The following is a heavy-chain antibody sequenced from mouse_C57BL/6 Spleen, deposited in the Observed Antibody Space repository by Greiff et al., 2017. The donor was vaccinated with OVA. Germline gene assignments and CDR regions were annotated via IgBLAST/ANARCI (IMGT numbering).Heavy chain of an antibody. Sequence: VQRVESGPELVKPGASVKISCKASGYSFTSYYIHWVKQRPGQGLEWIGWIYPGSGNTKYNEKFKGKATLTADTSSSTAYMQLSSLTSEDSAVYYCARRDSSGSSFAYWGQGTLVTVSA. CDR2: IYPGSGNT. CDR3: ARRDSSGSSFAY. D-gene: IGHD3-2*02. CDR1: GYSFTSYY. J-gene: IGHJ3*01. V-gene: IGHV1-66*01.